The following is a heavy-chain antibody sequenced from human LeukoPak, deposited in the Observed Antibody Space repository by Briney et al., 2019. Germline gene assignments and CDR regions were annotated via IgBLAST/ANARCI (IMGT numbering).Heavy chain of an antibody. CDR3: VKWELRGWFDP. CDR2: ISSSSSYI. CDR1: GFTFSSYS. J-gene: IGHJ2*01. Sequence: GGSLRLSCAASGFTFSSYSMNWVRQAPGKGLEWVSSISSSSSYIYYADSVKGRFTISRDNAKNSLYLQMNSLRAEDTAVYYCVKWELRGWFDPWGRGTLVTVSS. D-gene: IGHD1-26*01. V-gene: IGHV3-21*01.